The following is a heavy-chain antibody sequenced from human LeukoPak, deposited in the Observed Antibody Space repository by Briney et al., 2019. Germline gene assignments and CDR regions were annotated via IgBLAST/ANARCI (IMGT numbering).Heavy chain of an antibody. J-gene: IGHJ4*02. D-gene: IGHD5-24*01. Sequence: GGSLRLSCAASGFTFSDYYMSWIRQAPGKGLEWVSYISSGSGTIYYAESVKGRFTISRDNAKNSLYLQMNSLRAEDTALYYCAKGARRRDGYTDYWGQGTLVTVSS. CDR2: ISSGSGTI. CDR3: AKGARRRDGYTDY. CDR1: GFTFSDYY. V-gene: IGHV3-11*01.